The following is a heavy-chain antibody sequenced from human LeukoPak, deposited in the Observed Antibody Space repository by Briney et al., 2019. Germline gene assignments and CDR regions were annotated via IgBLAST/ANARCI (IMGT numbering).Heavy chain of an antibody. D-gene: IGHD2-15*01. CDR1: GYSFTSYW. CDR3: ARTDLGYCSGGSCGDAFDI. Sequence: GESLKISCKGSGYSFTSYWIGWVRQMPGKGLEWMGIIYPGDSDTRYSPSFQGQVTISADKSISTAYLQWSSLKASDTAMYYCARTDLGYCSGGSCGDAFDIWGQGTMVTVSS. J-gene: IGHJ3*02. V-gene: IGHV5-51*01. CDR2: IYPGDSDT.